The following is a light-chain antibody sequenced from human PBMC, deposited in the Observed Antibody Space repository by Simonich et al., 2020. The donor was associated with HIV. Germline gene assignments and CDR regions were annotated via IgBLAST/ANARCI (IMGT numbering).Light chain of an antibody. Sequence: DIVMTQSPDSLAVSLGERATINCKSSQSLLYSSNNKNSLVWYQQKPGQPPKLLIYWASTRESGFPDRFSGSGSGTDFTLTISSLQAEDVAVYYCQQSYSTPYTFGQGTKLEIK. CDR2: WAS. J-gene: IGKJ2*01. V-gene: IGKV4-1*01. CDR3: QQSYSTPYT. CDR1: QSLLYSSNNKNS.